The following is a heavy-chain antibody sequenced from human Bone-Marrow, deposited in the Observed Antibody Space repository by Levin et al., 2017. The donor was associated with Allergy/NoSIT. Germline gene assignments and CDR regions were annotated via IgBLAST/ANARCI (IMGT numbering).Heavy chain of an antibody. J-gene: IGHJ4*02. CDR1: GFTFSSHA. V-gene: IGHV3-30-3*01. CDR3: ARDSGYSTGWYPGY. Sequence: PGGSLRLSCAASGFTFSSHAMHWVRQAPGKGLEWVAVISYDGSNKYYADSVKGRFTISRDISKNTLYLQMNSLRAEDTALYYCARDSGYSTGWYPGYWGQGILVTVSS. D-gene: IGHD6-19*01. CDR2: ISYDGSNK.